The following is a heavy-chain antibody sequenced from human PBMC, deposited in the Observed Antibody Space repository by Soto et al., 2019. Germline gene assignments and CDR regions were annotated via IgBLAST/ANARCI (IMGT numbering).Heavy chain of an antibody. D-gene: IGHD1-1*01. J-gene: IGHJ4*02. V-gene: IGHV1-18*01. CDR2: ISGYSGDT. CDR1: GYIFMTYG. CDR3: GRSPRSVTTETGIRDFDY. Sequence: ASVKVSCKASGYIFMTYGMSWVRQAPGQGLEWMGWISGYSGDTNYAQKLQDRVAMTTDTATSTVYMDLWNLGGDDTAVYFCGRSPRSVTTETGIRDFDYWGQGTLVTVSS.